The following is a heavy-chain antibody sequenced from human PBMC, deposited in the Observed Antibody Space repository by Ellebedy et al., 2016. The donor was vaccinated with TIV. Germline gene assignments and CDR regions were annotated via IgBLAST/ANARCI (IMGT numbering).Heavy chain of an antibody. CDR3: ARLYGSGRGYYGMDV. CDR2: IDPSDSYT. CDR1: GYSFTSYW. Sequence: GGSLRLSCKGSGYSFTSYWISWVRQMPGKGLEWMGRIDPSDSYTNYSPSFQGHVTISADKSISTAYLQWSSLKAADTAMYYCARLYGSGRGYYGMDVWGQGTTVTVSS. V-gene: IGHV5-10-1*01. D-gene: IGHD3-10*01. J-gene: IGHJ6*02.